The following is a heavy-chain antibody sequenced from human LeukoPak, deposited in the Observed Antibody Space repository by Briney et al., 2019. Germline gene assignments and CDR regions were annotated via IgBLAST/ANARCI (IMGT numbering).Heavy chain of an antibody. V-gene: IGHV1-46*01. D-gene: IGHD2-2*01. CDR2: INPSGGST. J-gene: IGHJ4*02. CDR1: GYTFTSYY. Sequence: GASVKVSCKASGYTFTSYYMHWVRQAPGQGLEWMGIINPSGGSTSYARKFQGRVTMTRDTSTSTVYMELSSLRSEDTAVYYCARDRGSSTRLYYFDYWGQGTLVTVSS. CDR3: ARDRGSSTRLYYFDY.